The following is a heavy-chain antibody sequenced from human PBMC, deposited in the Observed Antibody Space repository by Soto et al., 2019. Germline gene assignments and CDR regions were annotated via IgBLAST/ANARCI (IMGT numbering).Heavy chain of an antibody. CDR3: ARGGCTNGVCYGIYYYYYYMDV. D-gene: IGHD2-8*01. CDR1: GGSFSGYY. CDR2: INHSGST. V-gene: IGHV4-34*01. J-gene: IGHJ6*03. Sequence: QVQLQQWGAGLLKPSETLSLTCAVYGGSFSGYYWSWIRQPPGKGLEWIGEINHSGSTNYNPSLKSRVTISVDTSKNQFSLKLSSVTAADTAVYYCARGGCTNGVCYGIYYYYYYMDVWGKGTTVTVSS.